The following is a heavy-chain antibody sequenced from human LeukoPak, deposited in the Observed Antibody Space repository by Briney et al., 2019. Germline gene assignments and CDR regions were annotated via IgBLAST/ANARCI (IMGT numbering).Heavy chain of an antibody. V-gene: IGHV1-2*06. D-gene: IGHD2-2*02. CDR2: INPNSGGT. Sequence: VASVKVSCKVSGYTLTELSMHWVRQAPGQGLEWMGRINPNSGGTNYAQKFQGRVTMTRDTSISTAYMELSRLRSDDTAVYYCARELGFVVVPAAIKAPDDYWGQGTLVTVSS. J-gene: IGHJ4*02. CDR1: GYTLTELS. CDR3: ARELGFVVVPAAIKAPDDY.